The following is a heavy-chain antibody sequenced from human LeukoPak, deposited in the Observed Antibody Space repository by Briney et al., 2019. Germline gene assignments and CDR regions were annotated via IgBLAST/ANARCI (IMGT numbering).Heavy chain of an antibody. Sequence: ASVKVSCKASGYTFTSYGISWVRQAPGQGLEWMGWISGYNGNTNYAQRLQGRVTMTADTSTSAAYMELRSLRSDDTAVYYCARAVPYYFDSGSTEEFDFWGQGTLATVSS. CDR1: GYTFTSYG. V-gene: IGHV1-18*01. CDR3: ARAVPYYFDSGSTEEFDF. J-gene: IGHJ4*02. D-gene: IGHD3-10*01. CDR2: ISGYNGNT.